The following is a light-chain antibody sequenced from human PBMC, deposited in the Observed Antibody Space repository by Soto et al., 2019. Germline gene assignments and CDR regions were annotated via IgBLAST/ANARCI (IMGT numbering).Light chain of an antibody. CDR3: QQFYNYPRT. Sequence: AIRMTQSPSSFSASTGDRVSITCRATQDIGTYLAWYQQIPGKAPKLLIYDASTLQTGVPSRFSRSGSGTDFTLTISYLQSEDFGTYYCQQFYNYPRTFGQGTKVEIK. CDR2: DAS. V-gene: IGKV1-8*01. J-gene: IGKJ1*01. CDR1: QDIGTY.